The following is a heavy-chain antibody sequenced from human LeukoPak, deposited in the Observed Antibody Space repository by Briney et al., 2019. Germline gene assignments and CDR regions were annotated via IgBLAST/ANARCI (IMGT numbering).Heavy chain of an antibody. CDR1: GFTFSSYV. CDR2: ISSWSTYI. D-gene: IGHD2-15*01. CDR3: ARLGYCSGGSCSSFDY. J-gene: IGHJ4*02. V-gene: IGHV3-21*01. Sequence: KPGGSLRLSCAASGFTFSSYVMNWVPQAAGKGREGVSSISSWSTYIYYADTVKARFTIYRDIAKNSLYLQMNSLRAEDTAVYYCARLGYCSGGSCSSFDYWGQGNLVTVSS.